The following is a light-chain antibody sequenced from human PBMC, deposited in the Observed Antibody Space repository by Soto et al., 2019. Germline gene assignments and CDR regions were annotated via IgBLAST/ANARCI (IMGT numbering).Light chain of an antibody. V-gene: IGKV3-20*01. CDR3: QQYGSSPRT. J-gene: IGKJ1*01. CDR1: QSVRSS. Sequence: MVLTQSPATLTFSPWYRSTQSFRASQSVRSSLAWYQQKPGQAPRLLIYGASNRATGIPDRFSGSGSGTDFTLTISRLEPEDFAVYYCQQYGSSPRTFGQGTKVDIK. CDR2: GAS.